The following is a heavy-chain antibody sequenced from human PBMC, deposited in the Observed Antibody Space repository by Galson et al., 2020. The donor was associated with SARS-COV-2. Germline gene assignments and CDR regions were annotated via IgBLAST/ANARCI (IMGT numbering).Heavy chain of an antibody. CDR1: GYSFTSYW. D-gene: IGHD2-21*02. CDR2: IYPGDSDT. CDR3: ARQDGLQYFDN. V-gene: IGHV5-51*01. Sequence: GESLKISCKASGYSFTSYWIGWVRQMPGKGLEWMGIIYPGDSDTRYSPSFQGQVTISADKSISTAYLLWSSLEASDSGMYYCARQDGLQYFDNWGQGTLVTVSS. J-gene: IGHJ4*02.